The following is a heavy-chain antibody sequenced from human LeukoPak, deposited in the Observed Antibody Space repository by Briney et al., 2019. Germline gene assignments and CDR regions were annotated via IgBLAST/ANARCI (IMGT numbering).Heavy chain of an antibody. CDR1: GFTFSSYS. J-gene: IGHJ4*02. V-gene: IGHV3-21*01. D-gene: IGHD1-26*01. Sequence: GGSLRLSCAASGFTFSSYSMNWVRQAPGKGLEWVSSISSSSSYIYYADSVKGRFTISRDNAKNSLYLQMNSLRAEDTAVYYCAREGSSGSYRRYYFDYWGQGTLVTVSS. CDR3: AREGSSGSYRRYYFDY. CDR2: ISSSSSYI.